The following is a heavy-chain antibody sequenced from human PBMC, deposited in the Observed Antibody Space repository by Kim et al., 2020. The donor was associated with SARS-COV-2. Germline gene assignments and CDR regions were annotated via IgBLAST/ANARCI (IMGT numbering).Heavy chain of an antibody. V-gene: IGHV1-46*01. CDR3: ARDGGIAAAGDHFDY. CDR1: GYTFTSYY. CDR2: INPSGGST. D-gene: IGHD6-13*01. Sequence: ASVKVSCKASGYTFTSYYMHWVRQAPGQGLEWMGIINPSGGSTSYAQKFQGRVTMTRDTSTSTVYMELSSLRSEDTAVYYCARDGGIAAAGDHFDYWGQGTLVTVSS. J-gene: IGHJ4*02.